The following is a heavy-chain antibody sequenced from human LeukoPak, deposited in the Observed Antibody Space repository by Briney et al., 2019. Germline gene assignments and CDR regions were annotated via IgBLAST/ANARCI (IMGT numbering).Heavy chain of an antibody. CDR2: IIPILGIA. V-gene: IGHV1-69*04. D-gene: IGHD3-9*01. Sequence: SVKVSCKASGGTFSSYAISWVRQAPGQGLEWMGRIIPILGIANYAQKFQGRVTITADKSTSTAYMELSSLRSEVTAVYYCARGGSILTGYGYYGMDVWGQGTTVTVSS. CDR1: GGTFSSYA. J-gene: IGHJ6*02. CDR3: ARGGSILTGYGYYGMDV.